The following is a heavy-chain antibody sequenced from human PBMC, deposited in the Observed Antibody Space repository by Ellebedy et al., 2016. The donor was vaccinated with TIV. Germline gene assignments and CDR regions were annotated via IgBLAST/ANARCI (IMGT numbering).Heavy chain of an antibody. V-gene: IGHV4-39*01. D-gene: IGHD1-26*01. Sequence: SETLSLXXTVSGGSVNSGSYYWGWIRQPPGKGLGWIGTISYSGGTYYNPSLKSRVTISVDTSKNHFSLRLSSVTAADTAVYYCARHRGSYYVDAFDIWGQGTVVTVSS. CDR2: ISYSGGT. CDR1: GGSVNSGSYY. CDR3: ARHRGSYYVDAFDI. J-gene: IGHJ3*02.